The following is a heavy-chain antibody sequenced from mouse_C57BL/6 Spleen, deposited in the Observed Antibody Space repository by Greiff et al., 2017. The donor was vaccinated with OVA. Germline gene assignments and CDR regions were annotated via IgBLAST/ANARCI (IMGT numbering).Heavy chain of an antibody. V-gene: IGHV5-17*01. Sequence: EVQLVESGGGLVKPGGSLKLSCAASGFTFSDYGMHWVRQAPEQGLEWVAYISRGSSTIDYADTVKGRFIISRDNAKHTLFLQMASLRSKETAVYYCVERAYWGQGTLVTVSA. J-gene: IGHJ3*01. CDR2: ISRGSSTI. CDR3: VERAY. CDR1: GFTFSDYG.